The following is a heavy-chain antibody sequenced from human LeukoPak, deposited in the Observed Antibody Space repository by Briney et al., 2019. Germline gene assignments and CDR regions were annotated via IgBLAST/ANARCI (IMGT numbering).Heavy chain of an antibody. D-gene: IGHD4-17*01. Sequence: PSVTLSLTCTGSDGSISSSSYYWGWIRQPPGKGLEWIGSIYYSGSTYYNPSLKSRVTISVDTSKNQFSLKLSSVTAADTAVYYCARLTTVTYYYYMDVWGKGTTVTVSS. CDR2: IYYSGST. CDR1: DGSISSSSYY. J-gene: IGHJ6*03. V-gene: IGHV4-39*01. CDR3: ARLTTVTYYYYMDV.